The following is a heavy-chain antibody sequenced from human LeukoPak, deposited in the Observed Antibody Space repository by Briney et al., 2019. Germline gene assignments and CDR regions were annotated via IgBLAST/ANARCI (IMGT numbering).Heavy chain of an antibody. J-gene: IGHJ4*02. V-gene: IGHV3-48*01. Sequence: GGSLRLSCAASGFTFSSYSMNWVRQAPGKGLEWVSYISSSSSTIYYADPVKGRFTISRDNAKNSLYLQMNSLRAEDTAVYYCARGGYDFWSGYRPFDYWGQGTLVTVSS. CDR1: GFTFSSYS. D-gene: IGHD3-3*01. CDR2: ISSSSSTI. CDR3: ARGGYDFWSGYRPFDY.